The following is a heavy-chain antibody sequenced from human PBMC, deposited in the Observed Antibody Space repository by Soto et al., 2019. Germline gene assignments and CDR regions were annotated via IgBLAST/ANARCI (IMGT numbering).Heavy chain of an antibody. CDR1: DGSGGSVCYL. V-gene: IGHV4-30-4*08. Sequence: SQTRCVTCTVSDGSGGSVCYLWSWIRQPPGKGLEWIGYIYYSGSTYYNPSLKSRVTISVDTSKNQFSLKLSSVTAADTAVYYCARDHYVYDILTGYGYYYGMDVWGQVTTVTVSS. CDR2: IYYSGST. D-gene: IGHD3-9*01. J-gene: IGHJ6*02. CDR3: ARDHYVYDILTGYGYYYGMDV.